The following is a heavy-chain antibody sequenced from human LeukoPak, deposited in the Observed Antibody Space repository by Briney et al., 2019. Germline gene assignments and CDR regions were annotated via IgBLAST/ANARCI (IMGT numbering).Heavy chain of an antibody. J-gene: IGHJ4*02. CDR1: GFTFSDYY. CDR2: ISYDGSNK. D-gene: IGHD3-22*01. Sequence: GGSLRLSCAASGFTFSDYYMGWIRQAPGKGLEWVAVISYDGSNKYYADSVKGRFTISRDNSKNTLYLQMNSLRAEDTAVYYCAKDLTMIVVGPTFDYWGQGTLVTVSS. CDR3: AKDLTMIVVGPTFDY. V-gene: IGHV3-30*18.